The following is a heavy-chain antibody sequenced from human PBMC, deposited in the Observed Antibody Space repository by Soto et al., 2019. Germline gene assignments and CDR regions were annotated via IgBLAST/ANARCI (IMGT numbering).Heavy chain of an antibody. D-gene: IGHD1-26*01. CDR2: IYYSGST. V-gene: IGHV4-31*03. CDR3: ARDRTTDGMDV. Sequence: SETLSLTCTVSGGSISSGGYYWSWIRQHPGKGLEWIGYIYYSGSTYYNPSLKSRVTISVDTSKNQFSLKLSSVTAADTAVYYCARDRTTDGMDVWVHGTTVTVSS. CDR1: GGSISSGGYY. J-gene: IGHJ6*02.